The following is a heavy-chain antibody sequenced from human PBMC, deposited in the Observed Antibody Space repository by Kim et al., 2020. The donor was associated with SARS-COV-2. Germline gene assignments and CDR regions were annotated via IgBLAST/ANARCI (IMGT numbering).Heavy chain of an antibody. CDR2: IWYDGSNK. D-gene: IGHD5-18*01. J-gene: IGHJ4*02. V-gene: IGHV3-33*06. Sequence: GGSLRLSCAASGFTFSSYAMHWVRQAPGKGLEWVAVIWYDGSNKYYADSVKGRFTISRDNSKNTLYLQMNSLRAEDTAVYYCAKDGDTAMVPEATLFDYWGQGTLVTVSS. CDR3: AKDGDTAMVPEATLFDY. CDR1: GFTFSSYA.